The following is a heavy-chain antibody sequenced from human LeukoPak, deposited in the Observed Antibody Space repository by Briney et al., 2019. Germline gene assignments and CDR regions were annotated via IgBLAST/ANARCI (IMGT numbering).Heavy chain of an antibody. Sequence: PGGSLRLSCAASGFTFSSYEMNWVRQAPGKGLEWVSYISSSGSTIYYADSVKGRFTISRDNAKNSLYLQMNSLRAEDTAVYYCAKVAEVGATGYYYYMDVWGKGTTVTISS. CDR1: GFTFSSYE. CDR3: AKVAEVGATGYYYYMDV. D-gene: IGHD1-26*01. J-gene: IGHJ6*03. V-gene: IGHV3-48*03. CDR2: ISSSGSTI.